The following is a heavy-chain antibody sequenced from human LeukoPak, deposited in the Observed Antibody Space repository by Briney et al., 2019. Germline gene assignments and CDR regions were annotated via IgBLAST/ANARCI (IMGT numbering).Heavy chain of an antibody. V-gene: IGHV4-4*09. D-gene: IGHD2-15*01. CDR1: GGSISSYY. J-gene: IGHJ4*02. CDR3: ARQSTPYSPFDY. CDR2: IYTSGST. Sequence: SETLSLTCTVSGGSISSYYWSWIRQPPGKGLEWIGYIYTSGSTNYNPSLKSRVTISVDTSKNQFSLKLSAVTAADTAVYYCARQSTPYSPFDYWAREPWSPSPQ.